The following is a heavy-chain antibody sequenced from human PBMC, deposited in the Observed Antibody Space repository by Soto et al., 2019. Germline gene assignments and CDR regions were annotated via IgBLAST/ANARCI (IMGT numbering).Heavy chain of an antibody. Sequence: AGGSLRLSCAASGFTFSGYAMSWVRQAPGKGLKWVSAISGVGDTTFYADSVKGRFTIARDNSKNTLYLQMNSLRAEDTAVYYCAKDQMATRQFYYYGMDVWGQGTTVTVSS. CDR2: ISGVGDTT. V-gene: IGHV3-23*01. D-gene: IGHD5-12*01. CDR3: AKDQMATRQFYYYGMDV. J-gene: IGHJ6*02. CDR1: GFTFSGYA.